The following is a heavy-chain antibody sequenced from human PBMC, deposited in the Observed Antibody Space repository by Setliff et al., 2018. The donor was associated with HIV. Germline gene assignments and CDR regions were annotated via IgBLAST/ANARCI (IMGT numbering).Heavy chain of an antibody. J-gene: IGHJ5*02. CDR3: ARDRHSSGLGSYGP. D-gene: IGHD3-10*01. CDR1: GGSFGVYR. V-gene: IGHV4-4*07. Sequence: TSETLSLTCTISGGSFGVYRWSWIRQSAGRGLEWIGRIDSSGTTDYKPSLEGRVAISVDTSRNQFSLRVTSVTAADTAVYFCARDRHSSGLGSYGPWGPGILVTVSS. CDR2: IDSSGTT.